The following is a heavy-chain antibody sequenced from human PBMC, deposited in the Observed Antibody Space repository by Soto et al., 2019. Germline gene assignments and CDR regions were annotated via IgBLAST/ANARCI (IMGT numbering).Heavy chain of an antibody. D-gene: IGHD5-18*01. CDR2: IIPIFGTA. J-gene: IGHJ5*02. Sequence: SVKVSCKASGGTFSSYAISWVRQAPGQGLEWMGGIIPIFGTANYAQKFQGRVTITADKSTSTAYMELSSLRSEDTAVYYCARESYSYGPFDPWGQGTLVTVSS. CDR1: GGTFSSYA. CDR3: ARESYSYGPFDP. V-gene: IGHV1-69*06.